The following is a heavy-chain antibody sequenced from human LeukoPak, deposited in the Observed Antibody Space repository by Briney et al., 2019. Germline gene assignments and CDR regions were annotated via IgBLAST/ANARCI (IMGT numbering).Heavy chain of an antibody. CDR1: GYTFTDYY. Sequence: ASVKVSCKASGYTFTDYYMHWVRQAPGQGLEWMGWINPNSGGANYAQKFQGRVTMTRDTSISTAYMELSRLRSDDTAVYYCARVHDCGGDCYSRGAFDYWGQGTLVTVSS. CDR3: ARVHDCGGDCYSRGAFDY. D-gene: IGHD2-21*02. CDR2: INPNSGGA. J-gene: IGHJ4*02. V-gene: IGHV1-2*02.